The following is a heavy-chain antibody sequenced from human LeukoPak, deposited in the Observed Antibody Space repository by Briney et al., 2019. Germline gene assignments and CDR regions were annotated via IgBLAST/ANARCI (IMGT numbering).Heavy chain of an antibody. CDR2: IYYSGST. CDR1: GGSISSGGYY. J-gene: IGHJ2*01. V-gene: IGHV4-31*03. D-gene: IGHD4-17*01. Sequence: SETLSLTCTVSGGSISSGGYYWSWIRQHPGKGLEWIGYIYYSGSTYYNPSLKSRVTISVDTSKNQLSLKLSSATAADTAVYYCARYRGPLTTVTTGPGILGDFDLWGRGTLVTVSS. CDR3: ARYRGPLTTVTTGPGILGDFDL.